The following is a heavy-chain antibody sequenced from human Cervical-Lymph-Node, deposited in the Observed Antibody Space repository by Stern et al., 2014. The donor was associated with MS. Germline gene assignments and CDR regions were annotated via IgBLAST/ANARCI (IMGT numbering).Heavy chain of an antibody. CDR3: ARELSGMYGMDV. Sequence: VQLVESGPGLVKPSQTLSLTCTVSGGSINNGDYYWSWVRQHPGKGLEWLGYISYSGTTFYIPSLKGRLTISVDTSKRHFSLKLTSVTAADTAVYYCARELSGMYGMDVWGQGTTVTVSS. CDR2: ISYSGTT. J-gene: IGHJ6*02. D-gene: IGHD1-1*01. CDR1: GGSINNGDYY. V-gene: IGHV4-31*03.